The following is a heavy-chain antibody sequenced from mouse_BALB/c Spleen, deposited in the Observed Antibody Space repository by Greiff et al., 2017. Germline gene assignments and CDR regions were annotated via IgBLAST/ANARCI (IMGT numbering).Heavy chain of an antibody. D-gene: IGHD2-10*02. J-gene: IGHJ4*01. V-gene: IGHV1S126*01. CDR2: IDPSDSET. CDR1: GYSFTSYW. CDR3: ARSVGYGNYPYAMDY. Sequence: QVQLKESGPQLVRPGASVKISCKASGYSFTSYWMHWVKQRPGQGLEWIGMIDPSDSETRLNQKFKDKATLTVDKSSSTAYMQLSSPTSEDSAVYYCARSVGYGNYPYAMDYWGQGTSVTVSS.